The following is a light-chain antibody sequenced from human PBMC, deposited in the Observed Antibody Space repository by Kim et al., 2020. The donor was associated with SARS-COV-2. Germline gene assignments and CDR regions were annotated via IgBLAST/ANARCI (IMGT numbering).Light chain of an antibody. CDR3: LQHNTYPIT. CDR1: QDIRND. Sequence: ASVGDRFTIPCRASQDIRNDLGWYQQNPGRAPKRLIYGASSLQSGVPSRFSGSGSGTEFTLTISSLQPEDFATYFCLQHNTYPITFGQGTRLEIK. J-gene: IGKJ5*01. V-gene: IGKV1-17*01. CDR2: GAS.